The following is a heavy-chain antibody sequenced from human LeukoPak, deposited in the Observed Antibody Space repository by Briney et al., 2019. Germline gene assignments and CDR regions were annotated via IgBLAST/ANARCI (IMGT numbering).Heavy chain of an antibody. CDR1: GGSISGYS. J-gene: IGHJ6*02. CDR2: IYYSGST. V-gene: IGHV4-59*01. Sequence: SEALSLTCTVSGGSISGYSWSWIRQPPGKGLEWIGYIYYSGSTNYNPSLKSRVTISVDTSKNQFSLNLSSVTAADTALYYCARDHASHGMDVWGQGTTVIVSS. CDR3: ARDHASHGMDV. D-gene: IGHD6-6*01.